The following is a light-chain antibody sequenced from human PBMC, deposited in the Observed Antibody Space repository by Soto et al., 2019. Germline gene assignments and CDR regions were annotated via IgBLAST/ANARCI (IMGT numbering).Light chain of an antibody. CDR1: QTISSC. CDR2: KAS. V-gene: IGKV1-5*03. CDR3: QQYYSYSEA. J-gene: IGKJ1*01. Sequence: DIQMTQSPSTLSGSVGDRVSITCRASQTISSCLAWYQQKPWKAPKLLIYKASTLKSGVPSRFSGSGSGTEFTLTISSLQPDDFATYYCQQYYSYSEAFGQGTKVDIK.